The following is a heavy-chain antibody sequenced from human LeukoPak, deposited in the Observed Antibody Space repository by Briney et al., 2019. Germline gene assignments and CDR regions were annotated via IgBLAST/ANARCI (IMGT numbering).Heavy chain of an antibody. CDR3: ARDGMVKQQLVPSLDY. V-gene: IGHV3-30*01. CDR1: GFTFSSYA. CDR2: ISYDGSNK. J-gene: IGHJ4*02. D-gene: IGHD6-13*01. Sequence: GGSPRLSCAASGFTFSSYAMHWVRQAPGKGLEWVAVISYDGSNKYYADSVKGRFTISRDNSKNTLYLQMNSLRAEDTAVYYCARDGMVKQQLVPSLDYWGQGTLVTVSS.